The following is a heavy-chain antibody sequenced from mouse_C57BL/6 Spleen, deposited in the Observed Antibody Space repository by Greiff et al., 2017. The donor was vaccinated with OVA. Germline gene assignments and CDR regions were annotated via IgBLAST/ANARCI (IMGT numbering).Heavy chain of an antibody. CDR1: GYTFTSYW. J-gene: IGHJ2*01. Sequence: QVQLQQPGTELVKPGASVKLSCKASGYTFTSYWMHWVKQRPIQGLEWIGNIDPSDSETHYNQKFKDKATLTVDKSSSTAYMQLSSLTSEDSAVYYCARSHYGIDYWGQGTTLTVSS. CDR2: IDPSDSET. V-gene: IGHV1-52*01. D-gene: IGHD1-1*02. CDR3: ARSHYGIDY.